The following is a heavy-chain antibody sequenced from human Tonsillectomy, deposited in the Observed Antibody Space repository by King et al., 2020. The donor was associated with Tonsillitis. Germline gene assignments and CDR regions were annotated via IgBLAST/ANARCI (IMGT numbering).Heavy chain of an antibody. V-gene: IGHV3-30*18. Sequence: VQLVESGGGVVQPGRSLRLSCAASGFTFSSYGMHWVRQAPGKGLEWVAVISYDGSNKYYADSVKGRFTISRDNSKNTLYLQMNSLRAEDTAVYYCAKDRTVVASWPLIYYYYGMDVWGQGTTVTVSS. CDR2: ISYDGSNK. J-gene: IGHJ6*02. CDR3: AKDRTVVASWPLIYYYYGMDV. CDR1: GFTFSSYG. D-gene: IGHD2-21*01.